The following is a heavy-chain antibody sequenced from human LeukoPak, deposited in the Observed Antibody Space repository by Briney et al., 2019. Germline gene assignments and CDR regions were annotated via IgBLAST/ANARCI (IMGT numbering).Heavy chain of an antibody. CDR2: IYYSGST. D-gene: IGHD3-10*01. Sequence: SETLSLTCTVSGGSISSSSYYWGWIRQPPGKGLEWIGSIYYSGSTYYNPSLKSRVTISVDTSKNQFSLKLSSVTAADTAVYYCARVSTMVRGVHTFDYWGQGTLVTVSS. J-gene: IGHJ4*02. CDR1: GGSISSSSYY. V-gene: IGHV4-39*07. CDR3: ARVSTMVRGVHTFDY.